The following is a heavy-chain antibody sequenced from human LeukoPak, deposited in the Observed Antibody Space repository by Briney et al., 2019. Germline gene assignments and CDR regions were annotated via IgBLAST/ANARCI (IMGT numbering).Heavy chain of an antibody. V-gene: IGHV1-8*03. CDR1: GYTFTNYH. CDR2: INPNSGDR. CDR3: ARTTSLTASGYDY. D-gene: IGHD2-21*02. Sequence: SVKVSCQASGYTFTNYHINWVRQAPGQGLEWMGWINPNSGDRGYAQKFQGRVTITRDTSISTAYMELNSLRSEDTAVYFCARTTSLTASGYDYWGQGTLVTVSS. J-gene: IGHJ4*02.